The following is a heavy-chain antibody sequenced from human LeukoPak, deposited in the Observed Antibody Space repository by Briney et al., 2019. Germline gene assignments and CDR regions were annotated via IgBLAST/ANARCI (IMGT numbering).Heavy chain of an antibody. V-gene: IGHV1-2*02. Sequence: ASVKVSCKTSGYTFNGYYIHWLRQAPGRGPEWLGWINPHTGATRCAQKFQGRVTVSGDTSIGTAYLDLKSLTSDDTAIYYCARGVDYGDLDYWGQGTLVSVSS. J-gene: IGHJ4*02. D-gene: IGHD4-17*01. CDR2: INPHTGAT. CDR1: GYTFNGYY. CDR3: ARGVDYGDLDY.